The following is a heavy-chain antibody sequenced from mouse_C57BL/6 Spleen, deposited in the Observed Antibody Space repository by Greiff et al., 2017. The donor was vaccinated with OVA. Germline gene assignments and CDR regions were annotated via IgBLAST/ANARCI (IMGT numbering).Heavy chain of an antibody. J-gene: IGHJ3*01. CDR1: GFNIKDDY. CDR3: TTKGRFAY. V-gene: IGHV14-4*01. CDR2: IDPENGDT. Sequence: EVQRVESGAELVRPGASVKLSCTASGFNIKDDYMHWVKQRPEQGLEWIGWIDPENGDTEYASKFQGKATITADTSSNTAYLQLSSLTSEDTAVYYCTTKGRFAYWGQGTLVTVSA.